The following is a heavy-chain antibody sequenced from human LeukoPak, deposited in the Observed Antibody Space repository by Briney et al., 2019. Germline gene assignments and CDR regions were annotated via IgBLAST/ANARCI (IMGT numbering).Heavy chain of an antibody. CDR3: ATIQRDHAFDI. J-gene: IGHJ3*02. CDR1: GGSISSGGYY. V-gene: IGHV4-61*08. D-gene: IGHD6-25*01. CDR2: INQSGGA. Sequence: SETLSLTCAVSGGSISSGGYYWSWIRQPPGKRLEWIGEINQSGGANYNPSLGSRVSILVDTSKNQFSLKLSSMTAADTAVYFCATIQRDHAFDIWGQGTMVTVSS.